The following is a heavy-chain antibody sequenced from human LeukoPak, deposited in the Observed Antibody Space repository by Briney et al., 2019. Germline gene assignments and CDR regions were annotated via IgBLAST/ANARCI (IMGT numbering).Heavy chain of an antibody. Sequence: SETLSLTRTVSGGSISSYYWSWIRQPAGKGREWIGRIYTSGSTNYNPSLKSRVTMSVDTSKNQLSLKLRSVTAADTAVYYCARGLSGSYNNWFDPWGQGTLVTVSS. CDR3: ARGLSGSYNNWFDP. D-gene: IGHD1-26*01. V-gene: IGHV4-4*07. CDR1: GGSISSYY. J-gene: IGHJ5*02. CDR2: IYTSGST.